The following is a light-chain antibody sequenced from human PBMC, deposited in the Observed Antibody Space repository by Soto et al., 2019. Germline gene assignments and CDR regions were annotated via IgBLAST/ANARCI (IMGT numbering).Light chain of an antibody. CDR3: QHYNSYSEA. Sequence: DIQMTQSPSTLSSSLGXRVAITCGASQSISSWLAWYQQKPGKAPKLLIYDASSLESGVPSRFSGSGSGTDFTLTISSLQPDDFATYYCQHYNSYSEAFGLGTKVDIK. CDR2: DAS. CDR1: QSISSW. J-gene: IGKJ1*01. V-gene: IGKV1-5*01.